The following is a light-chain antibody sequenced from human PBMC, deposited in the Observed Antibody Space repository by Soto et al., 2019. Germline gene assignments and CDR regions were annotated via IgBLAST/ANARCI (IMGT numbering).Light chain of an antibody. CDR2: DVS. V-gene: IGKV1-5*01. J-gene: IGKJ1*01. CDR1: QSVTRY. CDR3: QQYNTYSSWT. Sequence: DIQVTQSPSTLSASVGDRVTITCRASQSVTRYLGWYQQKPGKAPNLLIYDVSILESGVPSRFSGSGSGTEFTLTISSLQADDFATYYWQQYNTYSSWTFGQGTKVEI.